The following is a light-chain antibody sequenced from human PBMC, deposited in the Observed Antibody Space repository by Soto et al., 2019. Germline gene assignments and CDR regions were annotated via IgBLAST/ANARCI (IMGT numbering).Light chain of an antibody. CDR1: SSDVGGYKY. Sequence: QSALTQPASVSGSPGQSITISCTGTSSDVGGYKYVSWYEQHPDKAPKLVIFDVSDRPSGVSNRFSGSKSGNTASLTISGLQAEDEADYSGSSYTSSSTLVFGTGTKLTVL. V-gene: IGLV2-14*01. CDR3: SSYTSSSTLV. J-gene: IGLJ1*01. CDR2: DVS.